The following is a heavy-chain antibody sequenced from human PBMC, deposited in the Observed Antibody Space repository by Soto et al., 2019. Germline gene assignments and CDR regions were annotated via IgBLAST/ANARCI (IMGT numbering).Heavy chain of an antibody. D-gene: IGHD2-15*01. CDR2: IYWNDDK. CDR3: AQGHCSGGSCYSGLYAFDI. Sequence: QITLKESGPTLVKPTQTLTLTCTFSGFSLSTSGVGVGWIRQPPGKALEWLALIYWNDDKRYSPSLKSRLTITKDTSKNQVVLTMTNMDAVDTATYYCAQGHCSGGSCYSGLYAFDIWGQGTMVTVSS. V-gene: IGHV2-5*01. J-gene: IGHJ3*02. CDR1: GFSLSTSGVG.